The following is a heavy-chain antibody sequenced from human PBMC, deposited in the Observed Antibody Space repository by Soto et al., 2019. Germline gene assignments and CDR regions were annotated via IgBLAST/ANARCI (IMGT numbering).Heavy chain of an antibody. CDR2: ISAHNRNT. Sequence: QVQLVQSGAEVKKPGASVKVSCKASGYTFTSYGISWVRQAPGQGLEWMGWISAHNRNTNYAQELQGRVTMTTVTSTSTSYMELRSLRSDVTAVYYCARVAPPGDYWGQGTLVTVSS. CDR1: GYTFTSYG. J-gene: IGHJ4*02. CDR3: ARVAPPGDY. V-gene: IGHV1-18*01.